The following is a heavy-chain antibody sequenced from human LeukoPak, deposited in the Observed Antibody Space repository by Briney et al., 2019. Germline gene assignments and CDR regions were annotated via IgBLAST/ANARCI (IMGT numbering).Heavy chain of an antibody. V-gene: IGHV4-59*01. CDR1: GGSISSYY. CDR2: IYYSGST. Sequence: SETLSLTCTVSGGSISSYYWSWIRQPPGKGLDWIGYIYYSGSTNYNPSLKSRVTIPVDTSKNQFSLKLSSVTAADTAVYYCARDARGYYDSPFDYWGQGTLVTVSS. CDR3: ARDARGYYDSPFDY. J-gene: IGHJ4*02. D-gene: IGHD3-22*01.